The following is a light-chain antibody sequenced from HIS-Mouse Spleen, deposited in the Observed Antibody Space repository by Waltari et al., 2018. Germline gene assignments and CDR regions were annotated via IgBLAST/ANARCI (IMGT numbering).Light chain of an antibody. CDR2: KDS. J-gene: IGLJ2*01. Sequence: SYELTQPPSVSVSPGQSARITCSGDALPKQYAHLYQQKTGQAPVLVIYKDSERPSGIPERFSGSSSGTTVTLTISGVQAEDEADYYCQSADSSGTYVVFGGGTKLTVL. CDR1: ALPKQY. V-gene: IGLV3-25*03. CDR3: QSADSSGTYVV.